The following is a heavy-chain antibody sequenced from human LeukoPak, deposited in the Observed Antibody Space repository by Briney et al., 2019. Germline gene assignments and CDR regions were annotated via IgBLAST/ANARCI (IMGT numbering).Heavy chain of an antibody. J-gene: IGHJ1*01. CDR3: ARDWLAYGSQPFSFSSEYFQH. V-gene: IGHV3-21*01. Sequence: PGGSLRLSCAASGFIFSSFNMYWVRQAPGKGLEWVSSISSSRDYIYYADSVKGRFTISRDNAKNSLYLHMNSLRAEDTAVYFCARDWLAYGSQPFSFSSEYFQHWGQGTLVTVSS. CDR2: ISSSRDYI. D-gene: IGHD4-17*01. CDR1: GFIFSSFN.